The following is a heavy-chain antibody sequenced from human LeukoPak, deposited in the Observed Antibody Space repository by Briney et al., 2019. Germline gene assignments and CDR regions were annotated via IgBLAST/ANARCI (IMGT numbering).Heavy chain of an antibody. V-gene: IGHV3-23*01. CDR1: GFTFRSYG. D-gene: IGHD6-19*01. CDR3: ARPTSGWSPFGY. J-gene: IGHJ4*02. Sequence: PGGSLRLSCAASGFTFRSYGMSWVRQAPGKGLEWFSTISGSGGSTYYADSVKGRITISRDNSKNTLYLQMNSLRAEDTAIYYCARPTSGWSPFGYWGQGTLVTVSS. CDR2: ISGSGGST.